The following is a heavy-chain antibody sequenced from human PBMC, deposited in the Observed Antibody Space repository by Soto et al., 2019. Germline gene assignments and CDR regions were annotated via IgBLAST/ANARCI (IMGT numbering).Heavy chain of an antibody. J-gene: IGHJ4*02. Sequence: EVQLLESGGGLVQPGGSLRFSCAASGFTFSSYAMSWVRQAPGKGLEWVSAISGSGGSTYYADSVKGRFTISRDNSKNTLYLQMNSLRAEDRAVYYCAKECRSSGWYGGDFDYWGQGTLVTVSS. V-gene: IGHV3-23*01. CDR1: GFTFSSYA. D-gene: IGHD6-19*01. CDR3: AKECRSSGWYGGDFDY. CDR2: ISGSGGST.